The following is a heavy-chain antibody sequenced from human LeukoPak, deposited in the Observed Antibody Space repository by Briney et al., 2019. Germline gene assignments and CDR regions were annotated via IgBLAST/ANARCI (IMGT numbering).Heavy chain of an antibody. CDR2: INRSGST. J-gene: IGHJ5*02. CDR3: ARATRIAAAGLWFDP. V-gene: IGHV4-34*01. CDR1: GGSFSGYY. Sequence: SETLSLTCAVYGGSFSGYYWSWIRQPPGKGLEWIGEINRSGSTNYNPSLKSRVTISVDTSKNQFSLKLSSVTAADTAVYYCARATRIAAAGLWFDPWGQGTLVTVSS. D-gene: IGHD6-13*01.